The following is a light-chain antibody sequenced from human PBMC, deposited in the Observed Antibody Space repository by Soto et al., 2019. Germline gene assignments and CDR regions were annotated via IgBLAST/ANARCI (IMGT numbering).Light chain of an antibody. CDR1: QGISSA. Sequence: AIQLTQSPSSLSASVGDRVTITCRASQGISSALAWYQQKPGKAPNLLIYDASSLESGVPSRFSGSGSGTDFILTISSLQPEDFATYYCRQFHSYPITFGQGTRLEIK. V-gene: IGKV1-13*02. CDR2: DAS. CDR3: RQFHSYPIT. J-gene: IGKJ5*01.